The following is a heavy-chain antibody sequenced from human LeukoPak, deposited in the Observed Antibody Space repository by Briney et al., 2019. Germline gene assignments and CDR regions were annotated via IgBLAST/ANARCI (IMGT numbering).Heavy chain of an antibody. CDR2: INHRGST. D-gene: IGHD6-19*01. Sequence: SETLSLTCAVYGDSFSGYYWSWIRQPPGKGLEWIAEINHRGSTHYNPSLKSRVTISVDTSKKQFSLNPRSVTAADTALYFCARRIGVATTVDYWGQGTLVTVSS. J-gene: IGHJ4*02. CDR1: GDSFSGYY. V-gene: IGHV4-34*01. CDR3: ARRIGVATTVDY.